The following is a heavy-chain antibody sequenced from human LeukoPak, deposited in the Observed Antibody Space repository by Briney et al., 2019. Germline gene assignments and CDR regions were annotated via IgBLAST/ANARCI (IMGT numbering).Heavy chain of an antibody. V-gene: IGHV4-59*08. CDR1: GGSISSYY. J-gene: IGHJ4*02. CDR3: ARLHYYGSGSRFYADY. D-gene: IGHD3-10*01. CDR2: IYYSGST. Sequence: SETLSLTRTVSGGSISSYYWSWIRQPPGKGLEWIGYIYYSGSTNYNPSLKSRVTISVDTSKNQFSLKLSSVTAADTAVYYCARLHYYGSGSRFYADYWGQGTLVTVSS.